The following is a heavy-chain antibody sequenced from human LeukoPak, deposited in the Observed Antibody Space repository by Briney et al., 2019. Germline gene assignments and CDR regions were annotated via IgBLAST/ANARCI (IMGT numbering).Heavy chain of an antibody. V-gene: IGHV4-59*02. CDR1: GGSVSSYY. CDR3: ARHGGNYGGAFDI. D-gene: IGHD4-23*01. J-gene: IGHJ3*02. CDR2: IHYSGNI. Sequence: SETLSLTCTVSGGSVSSYYWSWIRQPPGKGLEWIGHIHYSGNINYNPSLKSRVTMSLDTSENHSSLKVNSVTAADTAVYYCARHGGNYGGAFDIWGQGTTVTVSS.